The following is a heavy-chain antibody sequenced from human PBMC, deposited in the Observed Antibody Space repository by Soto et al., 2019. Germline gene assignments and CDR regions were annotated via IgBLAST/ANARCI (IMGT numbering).Heavy chain of an antibody. CDR2: IYYSGST. CDR3: ARRTMTTIDY. V-gene: IGHV4-59*08. D-gene: IGHD4-17*01. CDR1: GGSISSYY. J-gene: IGHJ4*02. Sequence: SETLSLTCTVSGGSISSYYWSWIRQPPGKGLEWIGYIYYSGSTNYNPSLKSRVTISVDTSKNQFSLKLSSVTAADTAVYYCARRTMTTIDYWGQGTLVTVSS.